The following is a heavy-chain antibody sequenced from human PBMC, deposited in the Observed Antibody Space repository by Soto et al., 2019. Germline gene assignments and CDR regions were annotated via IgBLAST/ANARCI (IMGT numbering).Heavy chain of an antibody. V-gene: IGHV1-3*01. J-gene: IGHJ5*02. CDR2: INAGNGNT. CDR1: GYTFTSYA. CDR3: ARDRISMVRGVFIPNWFDP. D-gene: IGHD3-10*01. Sequence: QVQLVQSGAEVKKPGASETVSCKASGYTFTSYAMHWVRQAPGQRLEWMGWINAGNGNTKYSQKFQGRVTITRETSASTAYMELSSLRSEDTAVYCCARDRISMVRGVFIPNWFDPWGQGTLVTVSS.